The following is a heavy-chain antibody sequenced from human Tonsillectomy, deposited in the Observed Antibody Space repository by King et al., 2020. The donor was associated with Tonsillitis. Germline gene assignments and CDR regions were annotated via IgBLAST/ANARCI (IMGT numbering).Heavy chain of an antibody. CDR1: GFSFNAAW. CDR3: AASFYRASSRIDF. D-gene: IGHD2/OR15-2a*01. Sequence: VQLVESGGGLVKPGESLRLSCAASGFSFNAAWMAWVRQTPGKGLGWGGRIKRESDGGATDYAVPVRDRFTISRDDSNNTVALHLNSLKAEDTAVYYCAASFYRASSRIDFWGQGTLVTVSS. CDR2: IKRESDGGAT. J-gene: IGHJ4*02. V-gene: IGHV3-15*01.